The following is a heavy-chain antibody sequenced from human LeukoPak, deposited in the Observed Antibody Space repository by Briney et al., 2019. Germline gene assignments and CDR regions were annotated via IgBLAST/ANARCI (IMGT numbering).Heavy chain of an antibody. Sequence: GGSLRLSCAASGFTLSSYSMNWVRQAPGKGLEWVSYISSSGSTIYYADSVKGRFTISRDNAKNSLYLQMNSLRAEDTAVYYCARDRDYGDYWGQGTLVTVSS. CDR3: ARDRDYGDY. J-gene: IGHJ4*02. V-gene: IGHV3-48*04. CDR1: GFTLSSYS. CDR2: ISSSGSTI.